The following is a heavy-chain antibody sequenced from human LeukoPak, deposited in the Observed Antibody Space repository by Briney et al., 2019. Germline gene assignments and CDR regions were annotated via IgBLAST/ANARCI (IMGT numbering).Heavy chain of an antibody. Sequence: GASVKVSCKVSGNTLTESSIHWVRQAPGKDLEWVGGFDPEVGGTVYAQKLQGRVTMTTDTSTSTAYMELRSLRSDDTAVYYCARAGYYYDSSGYVDWGQGTLVTVSS. J-gene: IGHJ4*02. CDR1: GNTLTESS. D-gene: IGHD3-22*01. V-gene: IGHV1-24*01. CDR2: FDPEVGGT. CDR3: ARAGYYYDSSGYVD.